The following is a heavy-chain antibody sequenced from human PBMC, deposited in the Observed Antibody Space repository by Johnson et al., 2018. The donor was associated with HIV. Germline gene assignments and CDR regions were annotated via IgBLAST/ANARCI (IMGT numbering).Heavy chain of an antibody. Sequence: VQLVESGGGLVQPGGSLRLSCAASGFIFSSYWMSWVRQAPGKGLEWVASIKQDGSEKYYVDSVKGRFTISRDNAKNTLYLHMNSLTAGDTAMYYCAKAVTMSGDAFDLWGQGTMVTVSS. CDR3: AKAVTMSGDAFDL. D-gene: IGHD2-2*01. J-gene: IGHJ3*01. V-gene: IGHV3-7*04. CDR2: IKQDGSEK. CDR1: GFIFSSYW.